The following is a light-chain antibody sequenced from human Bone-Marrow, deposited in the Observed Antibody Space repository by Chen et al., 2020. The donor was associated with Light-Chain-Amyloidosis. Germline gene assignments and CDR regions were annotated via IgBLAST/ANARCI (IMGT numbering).Light chain of an antibody. Sequence: ELVLTQSPGTLSLSPGEGANLSCRAIQTISSNYLTWYQQKFGQAPRLLIYGSSSRATGIPDRFTGSGSGTDFTLTINRLEPEDFAMYYCQQYGTSPLTFGGGTKVEIK. CDR1: QTISSNY. J-gene: IGKJ4*01. V-gene: IGKV3-20*01. CDR2: GSS. CDR3: QQYGTSPLT.